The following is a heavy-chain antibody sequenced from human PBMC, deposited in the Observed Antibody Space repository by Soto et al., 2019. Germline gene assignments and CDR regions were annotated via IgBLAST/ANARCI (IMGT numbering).Heavy chain of an antibody. CDR2: ISYDGSNK. D-gene: IGHD3-16*02. V-gene: IGHV3-30*03. CDR3: ASQYYYDYVWGSYRPWEN. Sequence: QVQLVESGGGVVKPGRSLRLSCAASGFTFSSYGMHWVRQAPGKGLEWVEVISYDGSNKYYADSVKGRFTISRDNSKNTLYLQMNSLRAEDTAVYYCASQYYYDYVWGSYRPWENWGQGTLVTVSS. CDR1: GFTFSSYG. J-gene: IGHJ4*02.